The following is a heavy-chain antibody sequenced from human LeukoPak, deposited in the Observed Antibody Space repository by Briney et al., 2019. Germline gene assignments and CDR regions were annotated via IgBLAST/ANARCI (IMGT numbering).Heavy chain of an antibody. D-gene: IGHD3-16*02. V-gene: IGHV3-48*03. J-gene: IGHJ4*02. CDR1: GFIFSNYE. Sequence: GGSLRLSCAVSGFIFSNYEMNWVRQAPGKGLEWVSYISSSGSTKHFADSVKGRFSISRDNAKKSLFLQMSSLRADDTAVYYCARGDYVWGTYRPSGYFDYWGQGTLVTVSS. CDR2: ISSSGSTK. CDR3: ARGDYVWGTYRPSGYFDY.